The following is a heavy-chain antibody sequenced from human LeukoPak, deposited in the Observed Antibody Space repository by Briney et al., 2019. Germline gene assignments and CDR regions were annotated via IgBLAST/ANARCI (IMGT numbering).Heavy chain of an antibody. Sequence: GGSLRLSCAASGFTFSSYAMSWVRQAPGKGLEWVSAISGSGGSTYYADSVKGRFTISRDNSKTTLYLQMNSLRAEDTAVYYCAKFLPTHIVVANYYFDYWGQGTLVTVSS. CDR1: GFTFSSYA. CDR2: ISGSGGST. CDR3: AKFLPTHIVVANYYFDY. V-gene: IGHV3-23*01. J-gene: IGHJ4*02. D-gene: IGHD2-21*01.